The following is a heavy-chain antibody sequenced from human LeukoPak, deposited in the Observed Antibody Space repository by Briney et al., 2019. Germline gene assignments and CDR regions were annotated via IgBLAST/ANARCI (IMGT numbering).Heavy chain of an antibody. J-gene: IGHJ6*02. D-gene: IGHD4-17*01. Sequence: GGSLRLSCAASGFTFSSYEMHWVRQAPGKGLEWVSYISSSGSTIYYADSVKGRFTISRDNAKNSLYLQMNSLRAEDTAVYYCARDINDYGDYEAYYYGMDVWGQGTTVTVSS. V-gene: IGHV3-48*03. CDR3: ARDINDYGDYEAYYYGMDV. CDR2: ISSSGSTI. CDR1: GFTFSSYE.